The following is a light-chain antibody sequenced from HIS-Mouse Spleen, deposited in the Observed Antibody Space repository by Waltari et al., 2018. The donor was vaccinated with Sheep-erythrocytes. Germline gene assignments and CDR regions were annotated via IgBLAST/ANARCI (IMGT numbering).Light chain of an antibody. CDR3: QQRSNWYT. V-gene: IGKV3-11*01. J-gene: IGKJ2*01. Sequence: TQSPSSLSASVGDRVTLSCRASQSVSSYLAWYQQKPGQAPRLLIYDASNRATGIPARFSGSGSGTDFTLTISSLEPEDFAVYYCQQRSNWYTFGQGTKLEIK. CDR2: DAS. CDR1: QSVSSY.